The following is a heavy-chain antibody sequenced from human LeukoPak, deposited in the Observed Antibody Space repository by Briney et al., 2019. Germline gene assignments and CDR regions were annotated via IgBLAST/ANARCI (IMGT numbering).Heavy chain of an antibody. Sequence: GGSLRLSCAASGFTFSSYAMSWVRQAPGKGLEWVSAISGSGGSTYYADSVKGRFTISRDNSKNTLYLQMNSLRAEDTAVYYCARCSGGGCYYYFDYWGQGTLVTVSS. D-gene: IGHD2-15*01. V-gene: IGHV3-23*01. CDR3: ARCSGGGCYYYFDY. J-gene: IGHJ4*02. CDR2: ISGSGGST. CDR1: GFTFSSYA.